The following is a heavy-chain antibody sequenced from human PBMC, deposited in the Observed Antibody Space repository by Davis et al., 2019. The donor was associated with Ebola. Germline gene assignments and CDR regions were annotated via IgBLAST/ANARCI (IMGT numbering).Heavy chain of an antibody. Sequence: SETLSLTCAVYGGSFSGYYWSWIRQPPGKGLEWIGYIYYSGSTNYNPSLKSRVTISVDTSKNQFSLKLSSVTAADTAVFYCARTAMTSISDLGLGYNYFDPWGQGTLVTVST. J-gene: IGHJ5*02. V-gene: IGHV4-59*12. D-gene: IGHD2-21*02. CDR3: ARTAMTSISDLGLGYNYFDP. CDR1: GGSFSGYY. CDR2: IYYSGST.